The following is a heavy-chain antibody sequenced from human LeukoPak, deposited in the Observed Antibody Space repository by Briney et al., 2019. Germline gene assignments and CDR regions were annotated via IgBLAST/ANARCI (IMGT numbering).Heavy chain of an antibody. D-gene: IGHD6-13*01. CDR3: SRGPRNSSSYQYFQH. CDR2: ISSFSNYI. Sequence: PGGSLRLSCAASGFTFSDYSMNWVRQAPGEGLQWVSSISSFSNYIYYADSAKGRFSISRDNAKNSLFLQMNSLRVEDTAVYYCSRGPRNSSSYQYFQHWGQGTLVTVSS. V-gene: IGHV3-21*01. CDR1: GFTFSDYS. J-gene: IGHJ1*01.